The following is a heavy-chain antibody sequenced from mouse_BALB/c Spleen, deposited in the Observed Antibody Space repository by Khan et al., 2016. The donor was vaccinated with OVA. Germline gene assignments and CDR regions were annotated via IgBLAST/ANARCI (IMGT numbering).Heavy chain of an antibody. J-gene: IGHJ2*01. D-gene: IGHD1-1*01. CDR1: GYIFTSYW. V-gene: IGHV1S132*01. CDR2: IYPGTDNS. CDR3: AREEALYYFAY. Sequence: VQLQESGAELVRPGASVKLSCKTSGYIFTSYWIHWVKQRSGQGLEWIARIYPGTDNSYYNEKLRDKATLTADKSSSTAYIQLSGLKSEDSAVYFCAREEALYYFAYWGQGTTRTVSS.